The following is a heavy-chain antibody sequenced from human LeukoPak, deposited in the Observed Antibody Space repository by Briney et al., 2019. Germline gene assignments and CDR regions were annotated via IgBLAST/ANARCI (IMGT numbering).Heavy chain of an antibody. J-gene: IGHJ4*02. CDR1: GFTFSSYE. CDR2: ISYDGSNK. Sequence: GGSLRLSCAASGFTFSSYEMNWVRQAPGKGLEWVAVISYDGSNKYYADSVKGRFTISRDNSKNTLYLQMNSLRAEDTAVYYCAKDALYYYDSPKDWGQGTLVTVSS. D-gene: IGHD3-22*01. CDR3: AKDALYYYDSPKD. V-gene: IGHV3-30*18.